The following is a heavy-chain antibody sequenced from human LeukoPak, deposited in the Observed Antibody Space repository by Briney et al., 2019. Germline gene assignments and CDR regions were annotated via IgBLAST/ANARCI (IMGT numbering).Heavy chain of an antibody. D-gene: IGHD3-3*02. Sequence: GGSLRLSCAASGFTFSSYEMNWVRQAPGKGLEWVSYISSSGSTIYYADSVKGRFTISRDNAKNSLYLQMNSLRAEDTAVYYCARARATKFSTHGHHDAFDIWGQGTMVTVSS. V-gene: IGHV3-48*03. CDR2: ISSSGSTI. CDR3: ARARATKFSTHGHHDAFDI. CDR1: GFTFSSYE. J-gene: IGHJ3*02.